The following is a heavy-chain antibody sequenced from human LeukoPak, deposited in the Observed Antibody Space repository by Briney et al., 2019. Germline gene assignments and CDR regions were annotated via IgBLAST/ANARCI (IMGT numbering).Heavy chain of an antibody. Sequence: GGSLRLSCAASGFTFSSSGMSWVRQAPGKGLEWVSTISGGGGSTYYADSVKGRFTISRDNSKNTLYLQMNSLRAEDTAVYYCAKYEDSGSYWGDYYYYMDVWDKGTTVTISS. J-gene: IGHJ6*03. CDR1: GFTFSSSG. CDR2: ISGGGGST. V-gene: IGHV3-23*01. D-gene: IGHD1-26*01. CDR3: AKYEDSGSYWGDYYYYMDV.